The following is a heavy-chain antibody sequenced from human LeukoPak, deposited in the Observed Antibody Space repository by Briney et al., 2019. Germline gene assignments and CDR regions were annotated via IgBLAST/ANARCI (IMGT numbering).Heavy chain of an antibody. Sequence: ASVKVSCKASGYTFTGYFLHWVRQAPGQGLEWMGWINPKSGDISYAQNFQGRVTMTRDTSISTVYMELNRLRLDDTAVYSCARGGGTYNFDYWGQGTLVTVSS. CDR1: GYTFTGYF. V-gene: IGHV1-2*02. CDR2: INPKSGDI. J-gene: IGHJ4*02. D-gene: IGHD2-15*01. CDR3: ARGGGTYNFDY.